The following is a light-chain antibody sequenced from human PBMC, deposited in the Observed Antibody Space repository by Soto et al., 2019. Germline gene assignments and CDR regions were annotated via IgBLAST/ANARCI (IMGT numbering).Light chain of an antibody. V-gene: IGLV2-14*03. J-gene: IGLJ2*01. CDR1: SSDIGAYNF. CDR2: DV. Sequence: QSALTQPASVSGSPGQSITISCTGTSSDIGAYNFVSWYQQHPGKAPKLMLYDVNNRFSGSKSGNTASLTISGLQAEDEADYYCTSWTTSTTMIFGGGTKVTVL. CDR3: TSWTTSTTMI.